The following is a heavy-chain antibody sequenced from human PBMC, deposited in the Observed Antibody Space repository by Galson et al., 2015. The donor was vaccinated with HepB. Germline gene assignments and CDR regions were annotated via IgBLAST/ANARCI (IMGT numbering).Heavy chain of an antibody. V-gene: IGHV3-49*03. CDR1: GFTFGDYA. D-gene: IGHD6-13*01. J-gene: IGHJ4*02. CDR2: IRSNADGGTT. CDR3: TIAAAGPYFDY. Sequence: SLRLSCAASGFTFGDYAMSWFRQAPGKGLEWVGFIRSNADGGTTEYAASVKGRFTISRDDSKSIAYLQMNSLKTEDTAVYYCTIAAAGPYFDYWGQGTLVTVSS.